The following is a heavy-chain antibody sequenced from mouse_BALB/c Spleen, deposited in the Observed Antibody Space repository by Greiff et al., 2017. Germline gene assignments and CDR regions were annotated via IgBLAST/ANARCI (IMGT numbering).Heavy chain of an antibody. J-gene: IGHJ3*01. CDR1: GDSITSGY. Sequence: DVKLQESGPSLVKPSQTLSLTCSVTGDSITSGYWNWIRKFPGNKLEYMGYISYSGSTYYNPSLKSRISITRDTSKNQYYPQLNSVTTEETATYYCAKDYGNSFAYWGQGTLVTVSA. CDR2: ISYSGST. CDR3: AKDYGNSFAY. D-gene: IGHD2-1*01. V-gene: IGHV3-8*02.